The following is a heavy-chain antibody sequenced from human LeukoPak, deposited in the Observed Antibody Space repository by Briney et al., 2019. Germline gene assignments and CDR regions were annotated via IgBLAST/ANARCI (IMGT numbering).Heavy chain of an antibody. CDR3: ARDTGV. J-gene: IGHJ4*02. D-gene: IGHD4-23*01. Sequence: PGGSLRLSCAASGFTVGSNYMSWVRQAPGKGLVWVSVIYSGGSTYYADSVQGRFTISRDNSKNTLYLQMNSLRAEDTAVYYYARDTGVWGQGTLVTVSS. CDR1: GFTVGSNY. V-gene: IGHV3-53*01. CDR2: IYSGGST.